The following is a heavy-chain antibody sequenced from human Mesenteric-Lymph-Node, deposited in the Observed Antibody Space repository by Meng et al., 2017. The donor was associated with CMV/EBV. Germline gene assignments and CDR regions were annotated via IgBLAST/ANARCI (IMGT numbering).Heavy chain of an antibody. V-gene: IGHV3-66*02. CDR2: IYSGGST. CDR3: ARGSRGSFDY. D-gene: IGHD3-16*01. Sequence: GESLKISCAASGFTVSSNYMSWVRQAPGKGLEWVSVIYSGGSTYYADSVKGRFTISRDNSKNTLYLQMNSLRAEDTAVYYRARGSRGSFDYWGQGTLVTVSS. J-gene: IGHJ4*02. CDR1: GFTVSSNY.